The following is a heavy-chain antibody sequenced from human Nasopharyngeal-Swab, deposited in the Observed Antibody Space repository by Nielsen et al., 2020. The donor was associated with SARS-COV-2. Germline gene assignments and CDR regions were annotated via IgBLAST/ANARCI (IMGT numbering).Heavy chain of an antibody. D-gene: IGHD2-15*01. J-gene: IGHJ6*02. CDR1: GFTFSSYG. V-gene: IGHV3-33*01. Sequence: GESLKISCAASGFTFSSYGMHWVRQAPGKGLEWVAVIWYDGSNKYYADSVKGRFTISRGNSKNTLYLQMNSLRAEDTAVYYCAREGFSAARGYYYGMDVWGQGTTVTVSS. CDR3: AREGFSAARGYYYGMDV. CDR2: IWYDGSNK.